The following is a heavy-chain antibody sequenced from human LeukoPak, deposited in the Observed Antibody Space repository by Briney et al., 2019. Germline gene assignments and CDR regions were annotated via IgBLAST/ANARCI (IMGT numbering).Heavy chain of an antibody. J-gene: IGHJ4*02. CDR2: MNTNTGNP. V-gene: IGHV7-4-1*02. CDR1: GYTFTSYA. CDR3: ARDLSLGWGDPRFDY. Sequence: ASVTVSCKASGYTFTSYAMNWVRQAPGRGLEWMGWMNTNTGNPTYAQGFTGRFVFSLDTSVSTAYLQISSLKAEDTAVYYCARDLSLGWGDPRFDYWGQGTLVTVSS. D-gene: IGHD3-16*02.